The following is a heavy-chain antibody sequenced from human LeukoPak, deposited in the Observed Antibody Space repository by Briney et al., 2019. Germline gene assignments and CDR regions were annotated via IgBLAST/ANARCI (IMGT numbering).Heavy chain of an antibody. V-gene: IGHV3-21*06. CDR1: GFTFSSYA. J-gene: IGHJ4*02. CDR2: ISSGGNYK. CDR3: ARDTRQTSVTNFDS. D-gene: IGHD4-17*01. Sequence: GGSWRFSCPTSGFTFSSYAMDWVRKPPGKGLEGVFSISSGGNYKYYGDSVWGRFTISRDDAKNSLYLEMNSLRAEDTAVYYCARDTRQTSVTNFDSWGQGTLVIVS.